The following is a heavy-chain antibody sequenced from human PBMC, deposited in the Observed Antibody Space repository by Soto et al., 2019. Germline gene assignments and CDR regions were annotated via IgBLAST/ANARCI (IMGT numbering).Heavy chain of an antibody. CDR2: ISHSGGST. CDR3: XXXXXXXXXLEWLPQRDFDAFDF. J-gene: IGHJ3*01. Sequence: EVELSVSGGGLVQPGGSLRLSCAASGLTFNTYGMGWVRQAPGRGREWLATISHSGGSTHYADSVKGRFTISRDNSKSTLYXXXXXXXXXXXXXXXXXXXXXXXXXLEWLPQRDFDAFDFWGQGTMVTVSS. V-gene: IGHV3-23*01. CDR1: GLTFNTYG. D-gene: IGHD3-3*01.